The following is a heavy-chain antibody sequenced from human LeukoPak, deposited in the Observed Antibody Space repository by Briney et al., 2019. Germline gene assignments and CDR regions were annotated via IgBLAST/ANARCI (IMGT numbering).Heavy chain of an antibody. CDR2: AADSGST. Sequence: SETLSLTCTVSGDSMSDYFWTWIRQPPGKGLEWIGYAADSGSTNYNPSLKSRVTISVDSSTNHFSLRLTSVTAADTAVYYCARGTLYSGWSYYLDYWGQGTLVTVSS. D-gene: IGHD6-19*01. V-gene: IGHV4-59*12. CDR3: ARGTLYSGWSYYLDY. J-gene: IGHJ4*02. CDR1: GDSMSDYF.